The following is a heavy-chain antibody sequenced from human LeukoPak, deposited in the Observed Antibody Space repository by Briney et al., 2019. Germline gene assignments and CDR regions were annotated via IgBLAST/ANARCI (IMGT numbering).Heavy chain of an antibody. CDR1: GFTFGDCA. Sequence: GGSLRLSCTASGFTFGDCAMSWFRQAPGKGLEWVGLIRSRTYGGTTEYAASVKGRFTISRDDSKNIAYLEMNSLKTEDTAIYYCTRDHDFWSVAYYWGQGTLVTVSS. V-gene: IGHV3-49*03. CDR3: TRDHDFWSVAYY. D-gene: IGHD3-3*01. CDR2: IRSRTYGGTT. J-gene: IGHJ4*02.